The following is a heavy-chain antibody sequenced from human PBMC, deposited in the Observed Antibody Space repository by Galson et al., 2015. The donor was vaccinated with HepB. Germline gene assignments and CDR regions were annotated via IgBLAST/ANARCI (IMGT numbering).Heavy chain of an antibody. CDR2: ISYNSDYI. Sequence: SLRLSCAASGFTFDDYAMHWVRQAPGKGLEWVSGISYNSDYIGYGDSVKGRFIISRDNAKNSLYLQMNSLRAEDTAVYYCAKEGNDCSSTSCWTEAFDIWGQGTMVTVSS. CDR1: GFTFDDYA. V-gene: IGHV3-9*01. D-gene: IGHD2-2*01. CDR3: AKEGNDCSSTSCWTEAFDI. J-gene: IGHJ3*02.